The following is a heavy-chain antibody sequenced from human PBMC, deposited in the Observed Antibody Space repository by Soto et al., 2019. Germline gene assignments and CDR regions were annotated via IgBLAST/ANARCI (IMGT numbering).Heavy chain of an antibody. CDR2: INHSGSP. CDR3: ATANWSHHYFDP. CDR1: GGSFSGYY. Sequence: SETLSLTCAVYGGSFSGYYWSWLRQPPGKGLEWIGEINHSGSPNYNLSLKSRVTISVDTSKNQFSLKMTSVTAADTAVYYCATANWSHHYFDPWGQGTLVTVS. J-gene: IGHJ5*02. D-gene: IGHD1-1*01. V-gene: IGHV4-34*01.